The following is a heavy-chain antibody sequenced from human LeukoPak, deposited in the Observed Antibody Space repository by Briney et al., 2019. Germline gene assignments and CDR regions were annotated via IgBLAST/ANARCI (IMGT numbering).Heavy chain of an antibody. V-gene: IGHV3-23*01. CDR3: AKRADPDRYFDY. CDR2: ISGSGGST. CDR1: GFTFSSYG. Sequence: GGSLRLSCAASGFTFSSYGMSWVRQAPGKGLEWVSAISGSGGSTYYADSVKGRFTISRDNSKNTLYLQMNSLRAEDTALYYCAKRADPDRYFDYWGQGTLVTVSS. J-gene: IGHJ4*02.